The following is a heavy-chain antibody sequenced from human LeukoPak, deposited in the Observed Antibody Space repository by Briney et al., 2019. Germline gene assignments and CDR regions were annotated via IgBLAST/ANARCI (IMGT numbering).Heavy chain of an antibody. D-gene: IGHD4-11*01. CDR1: KFTFSHYG. CDR3: AKDAQRGFDYSNSLEY. CDR2: IWSDGTNQ. Sequence: GRSLRLSCAASKFTFSHYGMHWVRQTPGKGLQWGAVIWSDGTNQYYADSVKGRFTISRDNSNKMVYLQMNSLRADDTGVYYCAKDAQRGFDYSNSLEYWGLGALVIVSS. V-gene: IGHV3-33*06. J-gene: IGHJ4*02.